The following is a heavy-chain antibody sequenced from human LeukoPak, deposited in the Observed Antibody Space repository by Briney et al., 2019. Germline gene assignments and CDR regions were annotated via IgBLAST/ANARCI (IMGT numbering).Heavy chain of an antibody. CDR3: ARGGSGDFYNF. CDR1: GGSINSYH. V-gene: IGHV4-59*01. Sequence: PSETLSLTCTVSGGSINSYHWSWFRQPPGKGLEWIGYIYSSGATNYNPSLKTRVTILVDTSKNHFSLNLSSVTAADTAVYFCARGGSGDFYNFWGQGRLVTVSS. D-gene: IGHD6-19*01. CDR2: IYSSGAT. J-gene: IGHJ4*02.